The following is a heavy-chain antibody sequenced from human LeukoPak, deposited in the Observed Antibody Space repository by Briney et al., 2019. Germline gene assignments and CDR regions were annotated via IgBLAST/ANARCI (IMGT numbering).Heavy chain of an antibody. CDR3: SRAIDGYTNKDWFDP. D-gene: IGHD5-24*01. CDR2: IYYTGST. V-gene: IGHV4-59*08. Sequence: PSETLSLTCTVSGGSITNFYWSWVRQPPGKRLEWLGFIYYTGSTTYNPSLESRVTISVDTSKNQFSLRLRSVTAADTAVYYCSRAIDGYTNKDWFDPWGQGTLVNVSS. J-gene: IGHJ5*02. CDR1: GGSITNFY.